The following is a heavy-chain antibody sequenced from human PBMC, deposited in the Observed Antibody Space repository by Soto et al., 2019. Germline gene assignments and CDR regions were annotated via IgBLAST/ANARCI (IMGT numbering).Heavy chain of an antibody. D-gene: IGHD6-13*01. Sequence: ASVKVSCKTSGYSFTTYFMHWVRQAPGQRLEWMGWINTGNGDTKYSQQFQGRVTIARDTSASTTYVELSSLRSEDTAVYYCARPYSNSWSTYFDYWGQGTLVTVSS. V-gene: IGHV1-3*04. J-gene: IGHJ4*02. CDR1: GYSFTTYF. CDR2: INTGNGDT. CDR3: ARPYSNSWSTYFDY.